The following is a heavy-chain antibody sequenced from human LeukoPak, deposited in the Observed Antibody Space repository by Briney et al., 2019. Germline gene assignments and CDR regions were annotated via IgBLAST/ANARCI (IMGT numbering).Heavy chain of an antibody. J-gene: IGHJ4*02. D-gene: IGHD6-19*01. V-gene: IGHV3-73*01. Sequence: PGGSLRLSCAASGFTFSGSAMHWVRQAAGKGLEWVGRIRSKGNSYATAYAASVKGRFTTSRDDSKNTAYLQMNSLKTEDTAVYYCTSHYREGIAVAPFDYWGQGTLVTVSS. CDR3: TSHYREGIAVAPFDY. CDR1: GFTFSGSA. CDR2: IRSKGNSYAT.